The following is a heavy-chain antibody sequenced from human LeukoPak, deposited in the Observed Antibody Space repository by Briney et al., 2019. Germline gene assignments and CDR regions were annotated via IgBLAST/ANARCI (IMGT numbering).Heavy chain of an antibody. V-gene: IGHV1-69*13. CDR2: IIPIFGTA. Sequence: GASVTVSCKASGGTFSSYAISWVRQAPGRGLEWMGGIIPIFGTANYAQKFQGRVTITADESTSTAYMELSSLRSEDTTVYYCATVQQWLVLDYWGQGTLVTVSS. J-gene: IGHJ4*02. D-gene: IGHD6-19*01. CDR1: GGTFSSYA. CDR3: ATVQQWLVLDY.